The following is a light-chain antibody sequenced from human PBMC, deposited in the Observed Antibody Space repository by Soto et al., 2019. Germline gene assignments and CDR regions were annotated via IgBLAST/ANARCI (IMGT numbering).Light chain of an antibody. CDR3: SSYTSSSTVV. CDR1: SSDVGGYNY. CDR2: DVS. J-gene: IGLJ2*01. Sequence: QSALTQPASVSGSPGQSITISCTGTSSDVGGYNYVSWYQQHPGKAPKLMIYDVSNRPSGVSNRFSGSKSGNTASLTISGXQAEXEAEYYCSSYTSSSTVVFGGGTKLTVL. V-gene: IGLV2-14*01.